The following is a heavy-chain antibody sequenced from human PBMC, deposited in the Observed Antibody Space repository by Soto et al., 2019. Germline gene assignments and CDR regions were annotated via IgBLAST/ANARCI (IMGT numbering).Heavy chain of an antibody. J-gene: IGHJ6*02. V-gene: IGHV1-3*01. CDR1: GYTFTSYA. D-gene: IGHD5-18*01. CDR2: INAGNGNT. Sequence: ASVKVSCKASGYTFTSYAMHWVRQAPGQRLEWMGWINAGNGNTKYSQKFQGRVTITRDTSASTAYMELSSLRSEDTAVYYCARELQLWNYYGMDVWGQGTTVTVSS. CDR3: ARELQLWNYYGMDV.